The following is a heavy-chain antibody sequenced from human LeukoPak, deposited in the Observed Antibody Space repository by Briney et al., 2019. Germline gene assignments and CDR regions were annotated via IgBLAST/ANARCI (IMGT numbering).Heavy chain of an antibody. J-gene: IGHJ4*02. V-gene: IGHV3-7*01. CDR2: IKQDGSEK. D-gene: IGHD3-10*01. Sequence: PGGSLRLSCAASGFTFSSYWMSWVRQAPGKGLEWVANIKQDGSEKYYMDSVKGRFTISRDNAKNSLYLQMNSLRAEDTAVYYCARSEYYGSGSYYTYPDYWGQGTLVTVSS. CDR1: GFTFSSYW. CDR3: ARSEYYGSGSYYTYPDY.